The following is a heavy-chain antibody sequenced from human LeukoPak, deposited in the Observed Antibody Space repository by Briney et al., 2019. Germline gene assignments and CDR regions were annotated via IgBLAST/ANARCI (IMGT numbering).Heavy chain of an antibody. V-gene: IGHV4-34*01. CDR1: GGSFRGYY. D-gene: IGHD6-19*01. J-gene: IGHJ4*02. CDR2: INHSGST. CDR3: ARGLLLTGSGWYDY. Sequence: SETLSLTCAVYGGSFRGYYWSWIRQPPGKGLEWSGEINHSGSTNYNPSLKSRVTISVDTSKNQFSLKLSSVTAADTAVYYCARGLLLTGSGWYDYWGQGTLVTVSS.